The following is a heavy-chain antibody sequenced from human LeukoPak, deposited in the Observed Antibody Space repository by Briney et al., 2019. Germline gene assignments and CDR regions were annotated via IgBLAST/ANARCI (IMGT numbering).Heavy chain of an antibody. Sequence: SETLSLTCTVSGGSISSSSYYWGWIRQPPGKGLEWIGSIYYSGSTYYNPSLKSRVTISVDTSKNQFSLKLSSVTAADTAVYYCARDGITVPIDYWGQGTLVAVSS. V-gene: IGHV4-39*02. J-gene: IGHJ4*02. CDR3: ARDGITVPIDY. CDR1: GGSISSSSYY. D-gene: IGHD3-16*01. CDR2: IYYSGST.